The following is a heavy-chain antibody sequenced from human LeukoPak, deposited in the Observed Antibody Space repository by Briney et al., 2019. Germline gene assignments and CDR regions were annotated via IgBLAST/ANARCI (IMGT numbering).Heavy chain of an antibody. CDR1: GFTFSNDW. Sequence: GGSLRLSCAASGFTFSNDWMHWVRQAPGKGLVWVSRINSDGSSISYADSVKGRFTISRDNAKNTLYLQMNSLGAEDTAVYYCARRAGAYTHPYDYWGQGTLVTVS. V-gene: IGHV3-74*01. J-gene: IGHJ4*02. CDR2: INSDGSSI. CDR3: ARRAGAYTHPYDY. D-gene: IGHD3-16*01.